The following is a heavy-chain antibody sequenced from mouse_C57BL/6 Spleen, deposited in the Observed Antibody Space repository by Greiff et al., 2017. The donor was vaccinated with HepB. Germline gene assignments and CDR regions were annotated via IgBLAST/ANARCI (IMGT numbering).Heavy chain of an antibody. D-gene: IGHD1-1*01. CDR3: TRSHPYDYGSSYGYFYI. Sequence: EVQLQQSVAELVRPGASVKLSCTASGFNIKNTYMHWVKQRPEQGLEWIGRIDPANGNTKYAPKFQGKATITADTSSNTAYLQLSSLTSEDTAIYYCTRSHPYDYGSSYGYFYIWGTGTTVTVSS. V-gene: IGHV14-3*01. J-gene: IGHJ1*03. CDR2: IDPANGNT. CDR1: GFNIKNTY.